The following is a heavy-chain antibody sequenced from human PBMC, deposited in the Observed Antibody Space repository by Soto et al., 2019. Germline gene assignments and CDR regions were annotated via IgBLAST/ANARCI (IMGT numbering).Heavy chain of an antibody. J-gene: IGHJ4*02. CDR2: IYYSGST. CDR1: GGSISSGGYY. V-gene: IGHV4-31*03. CDR3: ARGPLNPRLRYFDWLLEAFFDY. Sequence: PSETLSLTCTVSGGSISSGGYYWSWIRQHPGKGLEWIGYIYYSGSTYYNPSLKSRVTISVDTSKNQFSLKLSSVTAADTAVYYCARGPLNPRLRYFDWLLEAFFDYWGQGTLVTVSS. D-gene: IGHD3-9*01.